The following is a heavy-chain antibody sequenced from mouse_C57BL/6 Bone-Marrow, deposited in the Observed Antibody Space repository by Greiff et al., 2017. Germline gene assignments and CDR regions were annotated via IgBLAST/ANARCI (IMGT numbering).Heavy chain of an antibody. CDR1: GYTFTSYW. V-gene: IGHV1-53*01. J-gene: IGHJ1*03. CDR2: INPSNGGT. D-gene: IGHD2-3*01. Sequence: LVESGASVKISCKASGYTFTSYWMHWVKQRPGQGLEWIGNINPSNGGTNYNEKFKSKATLTVDKPSSTAYMQLSSLTSEDSAVYYCAREGWLLLWYFDVWGTGTTVTVSS. CDR3: AREGWLLLWYFDV.